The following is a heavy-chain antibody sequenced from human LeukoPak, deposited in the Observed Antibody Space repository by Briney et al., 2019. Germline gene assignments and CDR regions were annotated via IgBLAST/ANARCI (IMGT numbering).Heavy chain of an antibody. J-gene: IGHJ3*02. Sequence: GASLKVSCKASGYTSTSYCISWVRQAPGQGLEWMGWINTNSGGTNYAQKCRGRVTMTRDTSISKGYMQLSRLRSDDTPVYYCARIGELLVPYDAFDIWGQGTMFTVSS. CDR1: GYTSTSYC. CDR2: INTNSGGT. D-gene: IGHD1-26*01. CDR3: ARIGELLVPYDAFDI. V-gene: IGHV1-2*02.